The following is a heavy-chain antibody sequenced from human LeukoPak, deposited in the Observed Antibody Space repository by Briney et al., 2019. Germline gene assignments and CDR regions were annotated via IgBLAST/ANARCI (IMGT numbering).Heavy chain of an antibody. CDR1: GFTFSSYE. CDR3: AKDSNIVVVVAFPQPHDAFDI. CDR2: ISSSGSTI. D-gene: IGHD2-15*01. V-gene: IGHV3-48*03. Sequence: GGSLRLSCAASGFTFSSYEMNWVRQAPGKGLEWVSYISSSGSTIYYADSVKGRFTISRDNAKNSLYLQMNSLRAEDTAVYYCAKDSNIVVVVAFPQPHDAFDIWGQGTMVTVSS. J-gene: IGHJ3*02.